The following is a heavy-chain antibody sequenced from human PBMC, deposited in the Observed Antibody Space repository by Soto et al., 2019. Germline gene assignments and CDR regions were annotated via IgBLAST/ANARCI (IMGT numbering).Heavy chain of an antibody. J-gene: IGHJ4*02. Sequence: QVELVQSGAEVKKPGSSVKVSCKASGYTFTDNYIHWVRQAPGQGLEWMGWMNANTGATNLAQKFQGRVTMTRDTSISTAYMEMSRLRFDDTAVYYCARASARGFSAYVLDSWGQGTLVTVSS. D-gene: IGHD5-12*01. V-gene: IGHV1-2*02. CDR3: ARASARGFSAYVLDS. CDR1: GYTFTDNY. CDR2: MNANTGAT.